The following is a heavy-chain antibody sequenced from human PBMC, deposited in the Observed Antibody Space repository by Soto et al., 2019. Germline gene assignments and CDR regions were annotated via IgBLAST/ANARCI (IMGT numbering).Heavy chain of an antibody. D-gene: IGHD7-27*01. CDR2: MNPNSGDT. V-gene: IGHV1-8*01. CDR1: GYSFINYD. Sequence: QVQLVQSGAEVKKPGASVKVSCKASGYSFINYDINWVRQATGQGLEWMGWMNPNSGDTGCAQKFQGRVSMTRNAAISTAFMELSSLESDDTAVYYCARNRRETGDFDYWGQGTLVTVSS. J-gene: IGHJ4*02. CDR3: ARNRRETGDFDY.